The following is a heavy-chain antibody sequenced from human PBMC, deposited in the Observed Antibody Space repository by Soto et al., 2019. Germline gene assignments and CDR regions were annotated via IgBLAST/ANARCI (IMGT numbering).Heavy chain of an antibody. D-gene: IGHD2-15*01. Sequence: PGGSLRLSCQASGFILSEFSMNSVRQAPGKGLEWLSYISGRSSSPSYSDSELGRFTISRDNAKNTVYLPMDNLRVEDTAVYFCVRDQRPAHGVPVSRLGSGRYGMGVWVRGTTVTVS. CDR3: VRDQRPAHGVPVSRLGSGRYGMGV. CDR1: GFILSEFS. V-gene: IGHV3-21*05. CDR2: ISGRSSSP. J-gene: IGHJ6*02.